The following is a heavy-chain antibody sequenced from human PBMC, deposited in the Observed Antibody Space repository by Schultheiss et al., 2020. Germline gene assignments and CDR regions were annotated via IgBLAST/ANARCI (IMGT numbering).Heavy chain of an antibody. V-gene: IGHV4-39*07. D-gene: IGHD3-3*01. CDR3: ARSRPDFWSGYYRPLPPRYLFDI. CDR2: INHSGST. J-gene: IGHJ3*02. CDR1: GGSISSGGYY. Sequence: SETLSLTCTVSGGSISSGGYYWSWIRQPPGKGLEWIGEINHSGSTNYNPSLKSRVTISVDTSKNQFSLKLSSVTAADTAVYYCARSRPDFWSGYYRPLPPRYLFDIWGQGTRVTVSS.